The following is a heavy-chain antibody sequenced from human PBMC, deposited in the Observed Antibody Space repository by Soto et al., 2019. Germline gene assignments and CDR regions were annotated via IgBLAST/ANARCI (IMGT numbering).Heavy chain of an antibody. CDR2: IYYSGST. CDR3: ARDSVASDSSSSHRHYYYYGMDV. J-gene: IGHJ6*02. Sequence: SETLSLTCTVSGGSISSGDYYWSWIRQPPGKGLEWIGYIYYSGSTYYNPSLKSRVTISVDTSKNQFSLKLSSVTAADTAVYYCARDSVASDSSSSHRHYYYYGMDVWGQGTTVTVSS. CDR1: GGSISSGDYY. D-gene: IGHD6-13*01. V-gene: IGHV4-30-4*01.